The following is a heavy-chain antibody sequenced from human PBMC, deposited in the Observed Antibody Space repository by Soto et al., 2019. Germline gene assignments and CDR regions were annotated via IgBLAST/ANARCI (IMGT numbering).Heavy chain of an antibody. CDR2: IYPGDSDT. J-gene: IGHJ3*02. V-gene: IGHV5-51*01. CDR3: ARPHGPEQWLASLAFDI. CDR1: GYSFTSYW. D-gene: IGHD6-19*01. Sequence: GESLKISCKGSGYSFTSYWIGWVRQMPGKGLEWMGIIYPGDSDTRYSPSFQGQVTISADKSISTAYLQWSSLKASDTAMYYCARPHGPEQWLASLAFDIWGQGTMVTVSS.